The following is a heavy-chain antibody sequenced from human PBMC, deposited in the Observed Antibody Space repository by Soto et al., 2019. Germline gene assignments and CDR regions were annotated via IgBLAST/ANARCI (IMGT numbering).Heavy chain of an antibody. J-gene: IGHJ4*02. Sequence: GGSLRLSCVASGFNFDDSAMNWVRQVPGKGLEWVSGITWNSGHILYADSVKGRFTISRDNAKKSLYLELNSLRPEDTALYYCAKGRSSMIVVVMDYWGQGTPVTVS. CDR1: GFNFDDSA. V-gene: IGHV3-9*01. CDR3: AKGRSSMIVVVMDY. D-gene: IGHD3-22*01. CDR2: ITWNSGHI.